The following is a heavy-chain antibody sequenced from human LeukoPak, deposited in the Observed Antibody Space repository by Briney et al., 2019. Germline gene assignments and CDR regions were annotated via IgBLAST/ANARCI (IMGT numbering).Heavy chain of an antibody. CDR2: ITGSDDRT. Sequence: PGGSLRLSCAASGFTFNSDAMTWVRQAPGEGLEWVSTITGSDDRTYYADSVRGRFTIPRDFSKNTVHLQLNSLRAEDTAMYYCAKGPQLGSGYHPDYWGQGTLVTVSS. J-gene: IGHJ4*02. CDR3: AKGPQLGSGYHPDY. CDR1: GFTFNSDA. V-gene: IGHV3-23*01. D-gene: IGHD3-22*01.